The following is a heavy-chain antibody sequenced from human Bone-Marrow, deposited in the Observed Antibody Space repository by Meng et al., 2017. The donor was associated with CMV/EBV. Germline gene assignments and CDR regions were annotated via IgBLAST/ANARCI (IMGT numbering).Heavy chain of an antibody. CDR3: ASRGATGTPY. D-gene: IGHD1-26*01. Sequence: GESLKISCAASGFTFNNYGMHWVRQAPGKGLEWVAVIWYDGSKKYYADSVKGRFIISRDNSKNTLYLQMNSLRAEDTAVYYCASRGATGTPYWGQGTLVTVSS. V-gene: IGHV3-33*01. CDR2: IWYDGSKK. J-gene: IGHJ4*02. CDR1: GFTFNNYG.